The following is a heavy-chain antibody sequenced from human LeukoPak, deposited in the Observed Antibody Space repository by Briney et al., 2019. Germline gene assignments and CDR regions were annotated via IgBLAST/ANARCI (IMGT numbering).Heavy chain of an antibody. J-gene: IGHJ4*02. Sequence: PGGSLRLSCAASGFTFSSSLMSWVRQAPGKGLEWVANIKQDGSDKYYVDSVRGRFTISRDNAKNSLYLQLNSLRVEDTAVYHCARGYSYGSTGTYWGQGTLVTVSS. V-gene: IGHV3-7*01. CDR2: IKQDGSDK. CDR1: GFTFSSSL. D-gene: IGHD5-18*01. CDR3: ARGYSYGSTGTY.